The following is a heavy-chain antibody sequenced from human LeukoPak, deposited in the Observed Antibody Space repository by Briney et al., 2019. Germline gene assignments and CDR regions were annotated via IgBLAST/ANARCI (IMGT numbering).Heavy chain of an antibody. D-gene: IGHD5-12*01. V-gene: IGHV4-30-2*01. CDR1: GGSISSGGYS. Sequence: SQTLSLTCAVSGGSISSGGYSWSWIRQPPGKGLEWIGYIYHSGSTYYNPSLKSRVTISVDTSKNQISLKLSSVTAADTAVYYCARMGGYSGYATHWGQGTLVTVSS. CDR3: ARMGGYSGYATH. J-gene: IGHJ4*02. CDR2: IYHSGST.